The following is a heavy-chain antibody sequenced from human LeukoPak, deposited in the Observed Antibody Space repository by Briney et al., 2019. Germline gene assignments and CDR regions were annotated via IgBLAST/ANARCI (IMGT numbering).Heavy chain of an antibody. J-gene: IGHJ4*02. CDR1: GGSISSSSYY. CDR3: ASSAYYYDSSGYYYFDY. Sequence: SETLSLTCTVSGGSISSSSYYWGWIRQPPGKGLEWIGSIYYSGSTYYNPSLKSRVTISVDTSKNQFSLRLSSVTAADTAVYYCASSAYYYDSSGYYYFDYWGQGTLVTVSS. CDR2: IYYSGST. V-gene: IGHV4-39*01. D-gene: IGHD3-22*01.